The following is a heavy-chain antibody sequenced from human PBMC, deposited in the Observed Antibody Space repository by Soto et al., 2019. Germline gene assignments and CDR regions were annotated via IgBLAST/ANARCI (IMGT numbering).Heavy chain of an antibody. CDR3: TKEAMDRGVIGDY. CDR1: GFTFSNDG. CDR2: ISYDGSRK. V-gene: IGHV3-30*18. Sequence: ESGGGAVQPGRSLRLSCAASGFTFSNDGMHWVRQAPGKGLEWVAVISYDGSRKYYEDSVGGRFTISRDNSKNTLYLEMNSLRPEDTAVYYCTKEAMDRGVIGDYWGQGTLVTVSS. D-gene: IGHD3-16*02. J-gene: IGHJ4*02.